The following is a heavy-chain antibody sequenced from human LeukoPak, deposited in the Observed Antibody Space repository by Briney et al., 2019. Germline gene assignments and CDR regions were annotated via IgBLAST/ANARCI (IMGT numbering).Heavy chain of an antibody. CDR3: ARGRDSNGWSNLDY. CDR1: GFTFDDYA. CDR2: ISWNSGSI. V-gene: IGHV3-9*01. D-gene: IGHD6-19*01. J-gene: IGHJ4*02. Sequence: GGSLRLSCAASGFTFDDYAMHWVRQAPGKGLEWVSGISWNSGSIGYADSVKGRFTISRDNAKNSLYLQMNSLRAEDTAVYYCARGRDSNGWSNLDYWGQGTLVTVSS.